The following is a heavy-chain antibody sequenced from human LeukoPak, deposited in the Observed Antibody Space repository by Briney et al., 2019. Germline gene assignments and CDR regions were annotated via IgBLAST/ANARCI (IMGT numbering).Heavy chain of an antibody. D-gene: IGHD3-22*01. CDR3: AKVDDSSGYGYYYGMDV. Sequence: GGFLRLSCAASGFTFSSYAMSWVRQAPGKGLEWVSSISGSGDSTYYADSVKGRFTISRDNSKNTLYLQMNSLRAEDTAVYYCAKVDDSSGYGYYYGMDVWGQGTTVTVSS. CDR2: ISGSGDST. V-gene: IGHV3-23*01. CDR1: GFTFSSYA. J-gene: IGHJ6*02.